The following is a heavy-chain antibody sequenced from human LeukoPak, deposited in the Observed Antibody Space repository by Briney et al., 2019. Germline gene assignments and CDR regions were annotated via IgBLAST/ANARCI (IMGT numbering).Heavy chain of an antibody. CDR1: GYTFTDYY. Sequence: GASVKVSCKTSGYTFTDYYMHWARQAPGQGLEWMGGIIPIFVTANYAQKFQGRVTITADESTSTACMELSSLRSEDTAVYHCARGGWSGDSSSWFPSWFDPWGQGTLVTVSS. D-gene: IGHD6-13*01. CDR2: IIPIFVTA. V-gene: IGHV1-69*13. J-gene: IGHJ5*02. CDR3: ARGGWSGDSSSWFPSWFDP.